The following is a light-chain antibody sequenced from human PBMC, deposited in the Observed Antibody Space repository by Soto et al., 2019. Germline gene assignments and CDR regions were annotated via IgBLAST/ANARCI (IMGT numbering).Light chain of an antibody. J-gene: IGKJ1*01. V-gene: IGKV3D-15*01. CDR2: GAS. CDR3: QQYGSSPPWT. Sequence: EIVMTQSPATLSVSPGDRATLSCRASQSVSSNLAWYQQKPGQAPRLLIYGASTRATGIPARFSGSGSGTEFTLTISGLQSGDFAVYYCQQYGSSPPWTFGQGTKVEIK. CDR1: QSVSSN.